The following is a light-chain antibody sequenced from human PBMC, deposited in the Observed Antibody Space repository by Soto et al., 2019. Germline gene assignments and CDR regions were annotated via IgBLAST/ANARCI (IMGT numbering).Light chain of an antibody. V-gene: IGKV1-39*01. CDR2: AAS. CDR3: QHTYNPPFT. J-gene: IGKJ3*01. Sequence: DIQMTQAPSSLSASVGDRVTITCRASQSISRYVNWYQQKPRKAPRLLILAASSLQGGVPSRFSGSGSGTDFTLTFSSLQPEDFATYYCQHTYNPPFTFGPGTKVDIK. CDR1: QSISRY.